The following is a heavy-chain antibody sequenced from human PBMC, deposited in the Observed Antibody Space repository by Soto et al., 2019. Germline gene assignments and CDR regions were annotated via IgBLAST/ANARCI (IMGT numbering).Heavy chain of an antibody. J-gene: IGHJ6*03. CDR3: AREYQLPRNYYYYYMDV. V-gene: IGHV3-33*01. Sequence: PGGSLRLSCAASGFTFSSYGMHWVRQAPGKGLEWVAVIWYDGSNKYYADSVKGRFTISRDNSKNTLYLQMNSLRAEDTAVYYCAREYQLPRNYYYYYMDVWGKGTTVTVSS. CDR2: IWYDGSNK. D-gene: IGHD2-2*01. CDR1: GFTFSSYG.